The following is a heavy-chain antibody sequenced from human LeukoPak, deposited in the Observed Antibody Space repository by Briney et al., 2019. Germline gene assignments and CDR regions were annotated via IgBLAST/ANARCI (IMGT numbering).Heavy chain of an antibody. CDR3: ARAWYYYGSMNDY. CDR2: IYSGGST. J-gene: IGHJ4*02. Sequence: GGSLRLPCAASGITVSSNYMSWVRQAPGKGLEWASVIYSGGSTYYADSVKGRFTISRDNSKNTLYLQMNSLRAEDTAVYYCARAWYYYGSMNDYWGQGTLVTVSS. CDR1: GITVSSNY. V-gene: IGHV3-66*01. D-gene: IGHD3-10*01.